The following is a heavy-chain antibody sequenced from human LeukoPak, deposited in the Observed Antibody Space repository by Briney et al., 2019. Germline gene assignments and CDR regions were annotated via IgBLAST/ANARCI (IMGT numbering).Heavy chain of an antibody. Sequence: GASVKVSCKASGYTFTSYGISWVRQAPGQGLEWMGWISAYSGNTNYAQKLQGRVTMTTDTSTSTAYMELRSLRSDDTAVYYCARERPPLAGPGIAVAGRGKRFDPWGQGTLVTVSS. CDR2: ISAYSGNT. CDR3: ARERPPLAGPGIAVAGRGKRFDP. D-gene: IGHD6-19*01. J-gene: IGHJ5*02. V-gene: IGHV1-18*01. CDR1: GYTFTSYG.